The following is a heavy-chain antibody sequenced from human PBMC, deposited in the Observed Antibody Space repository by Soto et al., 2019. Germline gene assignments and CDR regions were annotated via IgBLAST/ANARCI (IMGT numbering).Heavy chain of an antibody. D-gene: IGHD5-18*01. CDR3: ARVVNLQLWLFDY. Sequence: QVQLQESGPGLVKPSQTLSLTCTISGGSISSGDYYWSWIRQPPGKGLEWIGYIYYSGSTYYNPSLKSRVTISVDTSKNQFSLKLSSVTAADTAVYYCARVVNLQLWLFDYWGQGTLVTVSS. J-gene: IGHJ4*02. CDR2: IYYSGST. CDR1: GGSISSGDYY. V-gene: IGHV4-30-4*01.